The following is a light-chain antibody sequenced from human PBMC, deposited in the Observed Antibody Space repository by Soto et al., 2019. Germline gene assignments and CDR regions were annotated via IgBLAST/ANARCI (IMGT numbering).Light chain of an antibody. V-gene: IGKV1-39*01. Sequence: SSLSASVVARVTITCQATRSVSSYLTWYQQKPGKAPKLLIYAASSRHSEIPARFSGSGSGTDFTLTISSLEPEDFALYYCQQRSNWPITFGQGTLLEVK. CDR1: RSVSSY. J-gene: IGKJ5*01. CDR3: QQRSNWPIT. CDR2: AAS.